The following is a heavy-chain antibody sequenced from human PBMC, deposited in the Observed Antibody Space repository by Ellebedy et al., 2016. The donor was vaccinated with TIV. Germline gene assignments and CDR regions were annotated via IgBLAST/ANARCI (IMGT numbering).Heavy chain of an antibody. CDR1: GFTFSSCA. Sequence: PGGSLRLSCAASGFTFSSCAMSWVRQAPGKGLEWVSSISTTDGTHYADSVKGRFTISRDDPKNTLYLQMNSLRVEDTAVYYCATQLWNSEFWGQGTLVIVSS. CDR3: ATQLWNSEF. V-gene: IGHV3-23*01. D-gene: IGHD5-18*01. J-gene: IGHJ4*02. CDR2: ISTTDGT.